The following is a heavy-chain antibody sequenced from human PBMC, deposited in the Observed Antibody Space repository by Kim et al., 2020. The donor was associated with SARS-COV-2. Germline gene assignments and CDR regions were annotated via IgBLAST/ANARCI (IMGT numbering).Heavy chain of an antibody. CDR1: GYTFTSYA. CDR3: ARAGFSTIFGVVTSYNWFDP. D-gene: IGHD3-3*01. CDR2: INTNTGNP. Sequence: ASVKVSCKASGYTFTSYAMNWVRQAPGQGLEWMGWINTNTGNPTYAQCFTGRFVFSLYTSVSTAYLQISSLKAEDTAVYYCARAGFSTIFGVVTSYNWFDPWGQGTLVTVSS. J-gene: IGHJ5*02. V-gene: IGHV7-4-1*02.